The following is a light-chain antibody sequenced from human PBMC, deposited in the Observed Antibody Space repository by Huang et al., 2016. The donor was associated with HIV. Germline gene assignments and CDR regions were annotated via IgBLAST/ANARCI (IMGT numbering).Light chain of an antibody. CDR3: QQYYSSFWT. J-gene: IGKJ1*01. Sequence: DIVMTKSPDSLTVSLGGRATIHCKSSQSLLYTSNNNNYLNWYQQKPGQPPKLLIYWASARESGVPDRFSGSGSGTNFTLTISSLQAEDMALYYCQQYYSSFWTFGQGTKVQIK. V-gene: IGKV4-1*01. CDR1: QSLLYTSNNNNY. CDR2: WAS.